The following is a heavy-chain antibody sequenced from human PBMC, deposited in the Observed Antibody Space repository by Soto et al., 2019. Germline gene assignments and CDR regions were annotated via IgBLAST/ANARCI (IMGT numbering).Heavy chain of an antibody. CDR1: GGTFSSYA. J-gene: IGHJ4*02. D-gene: IGHD3-16*01. Sequence: QVQLVQSGAEVKKPGSSVKVSCKASGGTFSSYAISWVRQAPGQGLEWMGGIIPIFGTANYAQKFQGRVTITEDESTSKAYMELSSLRSEDTAVYYCESHPDDAYTLGYWGQGTLVTVSS. CDR2: IIPIFGTA. CDR3: ESHPDDAYTLGY. V-gene: IGHV1-69*01.